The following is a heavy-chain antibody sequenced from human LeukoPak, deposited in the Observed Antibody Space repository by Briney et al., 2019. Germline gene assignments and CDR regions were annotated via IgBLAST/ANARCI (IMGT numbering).Heavy chain of an antibody. Sequence: SETLYLTCTVSGDSISSYYWSWIRQPPGKGLEWIGYIYYSGSTNYNPSLKSRVTISVDTSKNQFSLKLSSVTAADTAVYYCARGRPQFWVDYWGQGTLVTVSS. CDR3: ARGRPQFWVDY. V-gene: IGHV4-59*01. D-gene: IGHD3-16*01. CDR2: IYYSGST. CDR1: GDSISSYY. J-gene: IGHJ4*02.